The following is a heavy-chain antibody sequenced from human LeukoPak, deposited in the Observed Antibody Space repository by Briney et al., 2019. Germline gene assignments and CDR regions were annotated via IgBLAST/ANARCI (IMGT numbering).Heavy chain of an antibody. V-gene: IGHV5-51*01. CDR3: ARRTSHGFLAWTDAFDY. D-gene: IGHD3/OR15-3a*01. CDR1: GYSFTSYW. J-gene: IGHJ4*02. Sequence: GESLKISCKGSGYSFTSYWIGWVRQMPGKGLEWMGIIYPGDSDTRYSPSFQGQVTISADKSISTAYLQWSSLKASDTAMYYCARRTSHGFLAWTDAFDYWGQGTLVTVSS. CDR2: IYPGDSDT.